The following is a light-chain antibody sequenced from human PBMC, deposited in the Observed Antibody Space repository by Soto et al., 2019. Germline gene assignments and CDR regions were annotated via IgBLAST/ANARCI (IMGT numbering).Light chain of an antibody. V-gene: IGKV3-20*01. CDR1: QSVSSSY. J-gene: IGKJ5*01. CDR3: QQYGSSHHT. CDR2: GAS. Sequence: EIVMTQSPATLSVSPGGRATLSCRASQSVSSSYLAWYQQKPGQAPRLLIYGASSRATGIPDRFSGSGSGTDFTLTISRLEPEDFAVYYCQQYGSSHHTFGQGTRLEIK.